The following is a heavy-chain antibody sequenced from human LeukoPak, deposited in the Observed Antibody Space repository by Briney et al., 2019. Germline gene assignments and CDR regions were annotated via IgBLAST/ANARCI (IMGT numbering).Heavy chain of an antibody. V-gene: IGHV1-46*03. CDR1: GYTFTSYY. CDR2: INPSGGST. D-gene: IGHD3-10*01. J-gene: IGHJ1*01. CDR3: ARDSPLYGSGSYYNDEYFQH. Sequence: ASVKVSCKAPGYTFTSYYMHWLRQAPGQGLEWMGIINPSGGSTSYAQKFQGRVTMTRDTSTSTVYMELSSLRSEDTAVYYCARDSPLYGSGSYYNDEYFQHWGQGTLVTVSS.